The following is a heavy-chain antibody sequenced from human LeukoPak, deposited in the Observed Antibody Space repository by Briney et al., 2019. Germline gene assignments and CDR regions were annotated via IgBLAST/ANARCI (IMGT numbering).Heavy chain of an antibody. CDR2: MNPNSGNT. V-gene: IGHV1-8*01. CDR1: GYTFTSHD. CDR3: ASMSGYYPSYYFDY. J-gene: IGHJ4*02. Sequence: ASVKVSCKASGYTFTSHDINWVRQATGQGLEWMGWMNPNSGNTGYAQKFQGRVTMTRNTSISTAYMELSSLRSEDTAVYYCASMSGYYPSYYFDYWGQGTLVTVSS. D-gene: IGHD3-3*01.